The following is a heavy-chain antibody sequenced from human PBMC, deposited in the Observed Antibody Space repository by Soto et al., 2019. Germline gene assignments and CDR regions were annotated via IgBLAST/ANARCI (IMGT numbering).Heavy chain of an antibody. CDR3: ARGPGVSTLRRITMVRGVFDY. CDR2: INHSGST. CDR1: GGSFSGYY. V-gene: IGHV4-34*01. J-gene: IGHJ4*02. Sequence: PSETLSLTCAVYGGSFSGYYWSWIRQPPGKGLEWIGEINHSGSTNYNPSLKSRVTISVDTSKNQFSLKLSSVTAADTAVYYCARGPGVSTLRRITMVRGVFDYWGQGTLVTSPQ. D-gene: IGHD3-10*01.